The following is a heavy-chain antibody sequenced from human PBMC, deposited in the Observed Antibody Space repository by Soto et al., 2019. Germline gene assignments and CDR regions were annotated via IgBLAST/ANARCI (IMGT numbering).Heavy chain of an antibody. CDR3: AREGAVESSWFDP. CDR1: EGTFSSYA. Sequence: ASVKVSCKASEGTFSSYAISWVRQAPGQGLEWMGGIIPIFGTANYAQKFQGRVTITADESTSTAYMELSSLRSEDTAVYYCAREGAVESSWFDPWGQGTLVTVSS. J-gene: IGHJ5*02. D-gene: IGHD1-26*01. CDR2: IIPIFGTA. V-gene: IGHV1-69*13.